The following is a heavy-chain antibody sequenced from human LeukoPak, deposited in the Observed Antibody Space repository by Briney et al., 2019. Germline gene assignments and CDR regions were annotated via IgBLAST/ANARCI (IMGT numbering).Heavy chain of an antibody. D-gene: IGHD1-14*01. J-gene: IGHJ3*02. CDR2: IIPIFGTA. V-gene: IGHV1-69*05. CDR1: GGTFSSYA. CDR3: ARVPEGTKDAFDI. Sequence: SVTVSCKASGGTFSSYAISWVRQAPGQGLEWMGRIIPIFGTANYAQKFQGRVTITTDESTSTAYMELSNLRLEDTAVYNSARVPEGTKDAFDISGAGTMVTVSS.